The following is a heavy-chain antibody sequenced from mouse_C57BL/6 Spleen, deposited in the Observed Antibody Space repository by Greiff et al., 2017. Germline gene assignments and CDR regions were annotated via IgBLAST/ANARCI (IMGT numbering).Heavy chain of an antibody. CDR2: ICPGDGDT. D-gene: IGHD4-1*01. CDR3: ARGELARFAY. V-gene: IGHV1-80*01. J-gene: IGHJ3*01. Sequence: QVQLKESGAELVKPGASVKISCKASGYAFSSYWMNWVNKRPGRGLTWIGQICPGDGDTNDNGKFKGKATLTADKSSSTAYMQLSSLTSEDSAVYFCARGELARFAYWGQGTLVTVSA. CDR1: GYAFSSYW.